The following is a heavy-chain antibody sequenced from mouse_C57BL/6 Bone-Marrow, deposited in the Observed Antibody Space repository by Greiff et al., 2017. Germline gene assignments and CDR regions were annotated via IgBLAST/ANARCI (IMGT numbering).Heavy chain of an antibody. CDR3: ARLTTPVLDV. V-gene: IGHV5-4*03. CDR1: GFTFSSYA. CDR2: ISDGGSYT. D-gene: IGHD1-1*01. J-gene: IGHJ1*03. Sequence: DVKLVESGGGLVKPGGSLKLSCAASGFTFSSYAMSWVRQTPEKRLEWVATISDGGSYTYYPDNVKGRFTISRDNAKNNLYLQMSHLKSEDTAMXYCARLTTPVLDVWGTGTTVTVSS.